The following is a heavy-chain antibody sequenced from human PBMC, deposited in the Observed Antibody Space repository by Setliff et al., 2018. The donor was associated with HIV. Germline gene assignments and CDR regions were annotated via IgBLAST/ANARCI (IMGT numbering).Heavy chain of an antibody. CDR2: ILSTGERT. CDR1: GFTFSNYA. V-gene: IGHV3-23*01. J-gene: IGHJ4*02. Sequence: GGSLRLSCAASGFTFSNYAMSWVRQAPGEGLEWVSAILSTGERTFYADSVKGRFTISRDNSKNTVYLQMNSLRAEDTAEYYCAKELAASGLGYFDSWGRGIPVTV. CDR3: AKELAASGLGYFDS. D-gene: IGHD3-22*01.